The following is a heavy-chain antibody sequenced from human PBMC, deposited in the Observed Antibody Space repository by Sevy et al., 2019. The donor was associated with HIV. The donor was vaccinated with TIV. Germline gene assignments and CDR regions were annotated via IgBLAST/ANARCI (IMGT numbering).Heavy chain of an antibody. CDR2: INSDSGVT. V-gene: IGHV1-2*02. CDR3: ARLTTQPTSDLYGLDV. CDR1: GCIFTDYY. D-gene: IGHD4-17*01. J-gene: IGHJ6*02. Sequence: ASVKVSCKASGCIFTDYYIHWVRQAPGQGLEWMAWINSDSGVTNYAQRFQGEVTVTRDPSLSTAYLELTNLKSNDTAIYYCARLTTQPTSDLYGLDVWGQGTTVTVSS.